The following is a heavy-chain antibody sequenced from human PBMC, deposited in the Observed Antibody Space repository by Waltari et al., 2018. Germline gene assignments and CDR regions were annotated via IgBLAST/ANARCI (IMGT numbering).Heavy chain of an antibody. CDR2: ISPYNGNT. D-gene: IGHD6-19*01. V-gene: IGHV1-18*04. Sequence: QVHLVQSGGEVKKPGASVKVSCTASNSTFINYGISWVRQAPGQGLEWMGWISPYNGNTNQAQNFQGRLTMTTDTSTNTAYMELRTLISDDTAVYYCARESSGWFGMDVWGQGTTVTVSS. J-gene: IGHJ6*02. CDR3: ARESSGWFGMDV. CDR1: NSTFINYG.